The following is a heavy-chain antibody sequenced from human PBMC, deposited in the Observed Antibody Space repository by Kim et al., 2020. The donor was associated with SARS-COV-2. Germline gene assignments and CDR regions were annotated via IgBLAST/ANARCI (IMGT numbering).Heavy chain of an antibody. D-gene: IGHD6-19*01. V-gene: IGHV3-21*01. J-gene: IGHJ4*02. CDR1: GFTFSSYS. CDR2: ISSSSSYI. Sequence: GGSLRLSCAASGFTFSSYSMNWVRQAPGKGLEWVSSISSSSSYIYYADSVKGRFTISRDNAKNSLYLQMNSLRAEDTAVYYCARHREHSGGWYSGGYWGQGTLVSVSS. CDR3: ARHREHSGGWYSGGY.